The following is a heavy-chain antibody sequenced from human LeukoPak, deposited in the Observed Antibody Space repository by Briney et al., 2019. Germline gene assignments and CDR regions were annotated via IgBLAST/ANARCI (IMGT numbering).Heavy chain of an antibody. CDR1: GGSFSGYY. J-gene: IGHJ5*02. Sequence: RPSETLSLTCAVYGGSFSGYYWSWIRQPPGKGLEWIGEINHSGSTNYNPSLKSRVTISVDTSKNQFSLKLSSVTAADTAVYYCARGDYYARQKAFDPWGQGTLVTVSS. D-gene: IGHD3-10*01. CDR2: INHSGST. CDR3: ARGDYYARQKAFDP. V-gene: IGHV4-34*01.